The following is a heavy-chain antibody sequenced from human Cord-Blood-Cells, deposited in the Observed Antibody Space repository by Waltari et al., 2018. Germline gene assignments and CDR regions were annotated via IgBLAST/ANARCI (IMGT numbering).Heavy chain of an antibody. CDR1: GGTFSSYA. V-gene: IGHV1-69*06. CDR3: ARASSGWYWYFDL. J-gene: IGHJ2*01. Sequence: QVQLVQSGAEVKKPGSSVKVSCKASGGTFSSYAISWVRQAPGQGLEWMGGIIPMFGTANYAHKVQGRVRITADKSTSTAYMELSSLRSEDTAVYYCARASSGWYWYFDLWGRGTLVTVSS. D-gene: IGHD6-19*01. CDR2: IIPMFGTA.